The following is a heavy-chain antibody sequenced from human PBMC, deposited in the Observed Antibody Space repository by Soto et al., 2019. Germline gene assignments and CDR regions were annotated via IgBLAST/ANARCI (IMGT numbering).Heavy chain of an antibody. CDR1: GGSINSSSYF. CDR2: IYYSGST. CDR3: ARHYSSGSRNWFDP. Sequence: PSETLSLTCSVSGGSINSSSYFWGWVRQPPGKGLGWIGSIYYSGSTYYNPSLRSRVTISVDTSKNQFSLKLSSVTAADTAVFYCARHYSSGSRNWFDPWGQGTLVTVS. V-gene: IGHV4-39*01. J-gene: IGHJ5*02. D-gene: IGHD6-19*01.